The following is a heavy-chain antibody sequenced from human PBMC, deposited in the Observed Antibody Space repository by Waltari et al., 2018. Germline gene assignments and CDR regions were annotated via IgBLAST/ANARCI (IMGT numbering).Heavy chain of an antibody. CDR1: GFTFSSYC. CDR2: ISYDGSNK. D-gene: IGHD6-13*01. CDR3: AKKPAPSSSWYRDYGMDV. J-gene: IGHJ6*02. V-gene: IGHV3-30*18. Sequence: QVQLVESGGGVVQPGRSLRLSCAASGFTFSSYCMHWVRQAPGQGLEWVAVISYDGSNKYYADSVKGRFTISRDNSKNTLYLQMNSLRAEDTAVYYCAKKPAPSSSWYRDYGMDVWGQGTTVTVSS.